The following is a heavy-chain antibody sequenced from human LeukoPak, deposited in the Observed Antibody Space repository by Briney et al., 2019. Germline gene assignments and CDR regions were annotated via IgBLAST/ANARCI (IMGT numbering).Heavy chain of an antibody. CDR1: GFTFSIYG. V-gene: IGHV3-30*18. CDR3: AKDPRGVTNGLDAFDI. CDR2: IPYDGSNK. D-gene: IGHD4-17*01. Sequence: PGRSLRLSCAASGFTFSIYGMHWVRQAPGKGLEWVAFIPYDGSNKYYTDSVRGRFTISRDNSKNTLYLQMSSLRADDTAVYHCAKDPRGVTNGLDAFDIWGQGTRVTVSS. J-gene: IGHJ3*02.